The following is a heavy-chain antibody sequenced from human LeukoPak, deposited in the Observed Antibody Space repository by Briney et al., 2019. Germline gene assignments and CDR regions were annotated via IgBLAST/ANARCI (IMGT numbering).Heavy chain of an antibody. D-gene: IGHD6-19*01. Sequence: ASVKVSCKASGYTFTSYAMNWVRQAPGQGLEWMGWINTSTGNPTYAQGFTGRFVFSLDTSVSTAYLQISSLKAEDTAVYYCARAQNSGPGIAVAESDYWGQGTLVTVSS. J-gene: IGHJ4*02. CDR2: INTSTGNP. CDR1: GYTFTSYA. CDR3: ARAQNSGPGIAVAESDY. V-gene: IGHV7-4-1*02.